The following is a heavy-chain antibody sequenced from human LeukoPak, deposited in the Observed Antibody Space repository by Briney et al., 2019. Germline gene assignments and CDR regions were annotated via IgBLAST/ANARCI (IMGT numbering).Heavy chain of an antibody. CDR3: AIPGYSSGWPFDF. J-gene: IGHJ4*02. CDR2: IYYSGST. CDR1: GGSISSSSDY. Sequence: PSETLSLICTASGGSISSSSDYWGWIRQPPGKGLEWIGSIYYSGSTYYSPSLKSRVTISVDTSKNQFSLKLSSVTAADTAVYYCAIPGYSSGWPFDFWGQGTLVTVSS. V-gene: IGHV4-39*01. D-gene: IGHD6-19*01.